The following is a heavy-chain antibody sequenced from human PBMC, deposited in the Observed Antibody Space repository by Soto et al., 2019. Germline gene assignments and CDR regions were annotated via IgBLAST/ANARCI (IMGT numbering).Heavy chain of an antibody. CDR2: IHEDGRER. J-gene: IGHJ4*02. V-gene: IGHV3-7*03. CDR1: GFTLTSFW. Sequence: GGSLRLSCEASGFTLTSFWMTWVRQAPGKGLEWVANIHEDGRERYYVDSVKGRFTISRDNTNNSVYLQMNSLRAEDTAMYFCARSRYTGTYSGRFLDYWGQGSLVTVSS. CDR3: ARSRYTGTYSGRFLDY. D-gene: IGHD1-26*01.